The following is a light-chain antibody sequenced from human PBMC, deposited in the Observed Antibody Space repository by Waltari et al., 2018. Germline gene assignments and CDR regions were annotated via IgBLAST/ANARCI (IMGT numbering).Light chain of an antibody. Sequence: QSALTQPAPVSGSPGQSIPTPCPGTSSDVGPFNYSSWNQQPPGKAPKVIIYEVSNRPFGVSTRYSGSKSGNTASLTISGLQAEDEADYYCNSYTTTAARVFGGGTRLTVL. CDR1: SSDVGPFNY. CDR3: NSYTTTAARV. J-gene: IGLJ3*02. CDR2: EVS. V-gene: IGLV2-14*01.